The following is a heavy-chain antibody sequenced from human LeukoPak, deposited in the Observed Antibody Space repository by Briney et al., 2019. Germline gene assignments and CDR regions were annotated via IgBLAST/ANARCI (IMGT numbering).Heavy chain of an antibody. CDR1: GGSISSYY. Sequence: PSETLSLTCTVSGGSISSYYWSWIRQPPGKGLEWIGYIYYSGSTNYNPSLKSRVTISLDTSKNQFSLKLSSVTAADTAVYYCARDPLVHAFDIWGQGTMVTVSS. J-gene: IGHJ3*02. CDR3: ARDPLVHAFDI. D-gene: IGHD2-8*02. CDR2: IYYSGST. V-gene: IGHV4-59*01.